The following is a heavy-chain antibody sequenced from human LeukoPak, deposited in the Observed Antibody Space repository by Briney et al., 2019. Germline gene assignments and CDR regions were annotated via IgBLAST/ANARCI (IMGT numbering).Heavy chain of an antibody. CDR2: ISDKNSNI. CDR3: VTDWPVW. J-gene: IGHJ4*02. V-gene: IGHV3-48*01. CDR1: GLSFSNFG. Sequence: GGSLRLSCAASGLSFSNFGFHWARQDPGKGLEWVSYISDKNSNIHYADSVKARFTISRDNAKNSLFLQMNSLRAEDTAVYFCVTDWPVWWGQGTLVTVSS. D-gene: IGHD3-16*01.